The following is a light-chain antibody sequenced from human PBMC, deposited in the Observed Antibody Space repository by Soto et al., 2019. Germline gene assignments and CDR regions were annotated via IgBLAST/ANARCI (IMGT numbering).Light chain of an antibody. CDR1: QSITGY. CDR2: AAS. J-gene: IGKJ2*01. CDR3: QQSQNIPYT. V-gene: IGKV1-39*01. Sequence: DIQMTQSPYSLSASVGDRVMITCRASQSITGYLNWYQQKPGKAPKLLIYAASNLQSGVPSRFSGSGSGTDFTLTISSLQPEDFATYFCQQSQNIPYTFGQGTKLEIK.